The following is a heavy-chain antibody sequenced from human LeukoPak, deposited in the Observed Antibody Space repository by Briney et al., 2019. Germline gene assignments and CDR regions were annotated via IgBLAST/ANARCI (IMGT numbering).Heavy chain of an antibody. CDR3: AGVGVAVAAQGYYYGMDV. CDR1: GYSFTSYW. CDR2: IYPGDSDT. Sequence: GESLKISCKGSGYSFTSYWIGWVRQMPGKGLEWMGIIYPGDSDTRYSPSFQGQVTISADKSISTAYLQWSSLKASDTAMYYCAGVGVAVAAQGYYYGMDVWGQGATFADSS. D-gene: IGHD6-19*01. V-gene: IGHV5-51*01. J-gene: IGHJ6*02.